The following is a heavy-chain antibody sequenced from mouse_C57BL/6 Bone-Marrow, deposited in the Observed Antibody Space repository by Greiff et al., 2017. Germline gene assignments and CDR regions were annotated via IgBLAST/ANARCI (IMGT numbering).Heavy chain of an antibody. V-gene: IGHV1-67*01. CDR1: GYTFTDYA. Sequence: VQLQQSGPELVRPGVSVKISCKGSGYTFTDYAMHWVKQSPATSLEWIGVISTYYGDASYNQKFKDKATMTVDTSSSTAYMELARLTSEDSAVYYGAKGETRNAWYFDVWGTGTTVTVSA. CDR3: AKGETRNAWYFDV. D-gene: IGHD2-13*01. J-gene: IGHJ1*03. CDR2: ISTYYGDA.